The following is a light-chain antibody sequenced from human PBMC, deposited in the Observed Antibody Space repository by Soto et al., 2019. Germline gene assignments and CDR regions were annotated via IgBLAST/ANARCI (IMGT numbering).Light chain of an antibody. CDR3: QQRTSYPSI. Sequence: QSGVPSRFSGSGSGTEFTLTISSLQPEDVATYYCQQRTSYPSIIGQGTRLEIK. J-gene: IGKJ5*01. V-gene: IGKV1-9*01.